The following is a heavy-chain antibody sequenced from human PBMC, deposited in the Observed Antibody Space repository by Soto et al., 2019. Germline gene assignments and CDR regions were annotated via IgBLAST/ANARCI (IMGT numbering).Heavy chain of an antibody. CDR1: GGSISSYY. CDR2: IYQSGST. J-gene: IGHJ4*02. D-gene: IGHD3-10*01. Sequence: SETLSLTCTVSGGSISSYYWSWIRQPPGKGLEWIGHIYQSGSTLYNPSLESRVTISVDKSKNRFSLKLSSVTAADTAVYYCARENNVLPGGYFDYWGQGTLVTVSS. CDR3: ARENNVLPGGYFDY. V-gene: IGHV4-59*12.